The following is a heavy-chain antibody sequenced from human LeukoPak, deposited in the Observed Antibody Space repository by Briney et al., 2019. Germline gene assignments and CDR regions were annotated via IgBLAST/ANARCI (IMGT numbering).Heavy chain of an antibody. Sequence: GGSLRLSCAASGFTFSSHGMHWVRQAPGKGLEWVAFIRYDGSDKYYADSVKGRFTISRDNSKNTLYLQMNSLRPEDTAVYYCAKDRSGYSSGTFDYWGQGTLVTVSS. CDR3: AKDRSGYSSGTFDY. D-gene: IGHD6-19*01. J-gene: IGHJ4*02. CDR2: IRYDGSDK. V-gene: IGHV3-30*02. CDR1: GFTFSSHG.